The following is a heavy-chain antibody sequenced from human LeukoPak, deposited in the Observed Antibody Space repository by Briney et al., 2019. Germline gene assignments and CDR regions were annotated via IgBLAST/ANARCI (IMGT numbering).Heavy chain of an antibody. Sequence: ASVKVSCKASGYTFTSYYMHWVRQAPGQGLEWMGWINPNSGGTNYAQKFQGRVTMTRDTSISTAYMELSRLRSDDTAVYYCASEGSTVTTELDYWGQGTLVTVSS. D-gene: IGHD4-17*01. CDR2: INPNSGGT. V-gene: IGHV1-2*02. J-gene: IGHJ4*02. CDR3: ASEGSTVTTELDY. CDR1: GYTFTSYY.